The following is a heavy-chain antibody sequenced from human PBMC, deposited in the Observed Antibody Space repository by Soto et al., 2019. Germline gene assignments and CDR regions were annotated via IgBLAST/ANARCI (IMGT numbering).Heavy chain of an antibody. CDR1: GGSLSAGYHY. V-gene: IGHV4-31*03. CDR2: IYYSGKT. J-gene: IGHJ4*02. D-gene: IGHD3-16*01. Sequence: QVQLQESGPGLVKPSQTLSLTCSVTGGSLSAGYHYWSWIRHPPGKGLEWIGYIYYSGKTYYNPSLESRLTMSVDTSENQFSLRLSSVTAADTAVYYCARDGGYYYDYWGQGTLVTVSS. CDR3: ARDGGYYYDY.